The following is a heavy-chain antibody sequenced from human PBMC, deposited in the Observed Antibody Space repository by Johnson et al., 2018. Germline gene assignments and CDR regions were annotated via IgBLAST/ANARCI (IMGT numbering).Heavy chain of an antibody. CDR3: ATCYGDYVYYYYGMDV. CDR2: ISGSGGST. D-gene: IGHD4-17*01. J-gene: IGHJ6*02. V-gene: IGHV3-23*04. Sequence: VQLVESGGGLVQPGGSLRLTCAASGFTFSSYAMSWVRQAPGQGLEWVSAISGSGGSTYYEDSVKGRFTISRENSKNTLYLQMNSLRAEDTAVYYCATCYGDYVYYYYGMDVWGQGTTVTVSS. CDR1: GFTFSSYA.